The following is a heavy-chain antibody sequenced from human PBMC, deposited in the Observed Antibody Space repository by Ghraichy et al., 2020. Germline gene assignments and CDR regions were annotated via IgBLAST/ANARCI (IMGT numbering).Heavy chain of an antibody. Sequence: SQTLSLTCAVYGGSFSDYFWTWIRQPPGKGLEWIGKLNPSGDTNNNPSLKSRVSRSVDKSKNPFFLKLSSVTAADTAVYYCARGGVGARLQHWGQGTLVTVSS. CDR3: ARGGVGARLQH. CDR1: GGSFSDYF. D-gene: IGHD3-16*01. V-gene: IGHV4-34*01. J-gene: IGHJ1*01. CDR2: LNPSGDT.